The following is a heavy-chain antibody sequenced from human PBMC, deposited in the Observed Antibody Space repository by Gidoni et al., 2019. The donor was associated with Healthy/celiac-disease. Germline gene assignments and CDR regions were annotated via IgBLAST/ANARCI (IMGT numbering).Heavy chain of an antibody. CDR1: GFTFSSYA. V-gene: IGHV3-23*01. D-gene: IGHD5-12*01. Sequence: EVQLLESGGGLVQPGGSLRLSCAASGFTFSSYAMSWLRPAPGKGLEWVSAISGSGGSTYYADSVKGRFTISRDNSKNTLYLQMNSLRAEDTAVYYCAKDPSSGYDSLYFDYWGQGTLVTVSS. J-gene: IGHJ4*02. CDR2: ISGSGGST. CDR3: AKDPSSGYDSLYFDY.